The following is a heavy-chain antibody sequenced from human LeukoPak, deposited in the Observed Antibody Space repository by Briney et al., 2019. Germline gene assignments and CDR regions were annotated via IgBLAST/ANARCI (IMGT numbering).Heavy chain of an antibody. CDR3: ARDGVLRYFDWLLTLDYYYYYMDV. CDR2: INPSGGST. J-gene: IGHJ6*03. D-gene: IGHD3-9*01. V-gene: IGHV1-46*01. CDR1: GYTFTSYY. Sequence: GASVKVSCKASGYTFTSYYMHWVRQAPGQGLEWMGIINPSGGSTSYAQKFQGRVTMTRDTSTSTVYMELSSLRSEDTAVYYCARDGVLRYFDWLLTLDYYYYYMDVWGKGTTVTISS.